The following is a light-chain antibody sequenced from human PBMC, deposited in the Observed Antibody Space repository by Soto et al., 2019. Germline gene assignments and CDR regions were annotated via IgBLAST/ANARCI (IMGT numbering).Light chain of an antibody. Sequence: DIQMTQSPSTLSAYVGDRVTITCRASQSISSWLAWYQQKPGKAPKLLIYKASSLESGVPSRFSGSGSGTEFTLTISCLQPDDFATYYCQQYNSYSWTFGQGTKV. CDR2: KAS. CDR1: QSISSW. J-gene: IGKJ1*01. V-gene: IGKV1-5*03. CDR3: QQYNSYSWT.